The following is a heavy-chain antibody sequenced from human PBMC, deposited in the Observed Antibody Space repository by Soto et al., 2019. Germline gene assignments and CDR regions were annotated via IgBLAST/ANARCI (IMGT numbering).Heavy chain of an antibody. CDR1: GGSVSSGSYY. J-gene: IGHJ4*02. CDR3: ASNYYDSSGYPSGYYFDY. V-gene: IGHV4-61*01. CDR2: IYYSGST. D-gene: IGHD3-22*01. Sequence: QVQLQESGPGLVKPSETLSLTCTVSGGSVSSGSYYWSWIRQPPGKGLEWIGYIYYSGSTNYNPSLKSRVTISVDTSKNQFSLKLSSVTAADTAVYYCASNYYDSSGYPSGYYFDYWGQGTLVTVSS.